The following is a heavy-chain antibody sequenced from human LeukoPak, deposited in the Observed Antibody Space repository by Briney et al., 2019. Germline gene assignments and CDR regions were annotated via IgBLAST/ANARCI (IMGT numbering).Heavy chain of an antibody. CDR1: GFTFSSYG. CDR3: AKGKGGIVVHWYFDL. Sequence: GGSLRLSCAASGFTFSSYGMHWVRQAPGKGLEWVAVISYDGSNKYYADSVKGRFTISRDNSKNTLYLQMNSLRAEDTAVYYCAKGKGGIVVHWYFDLWGRGTLVTVSS. J-gene: IGHJ2*01. CDR2: ISYDGSNK. D-gene: IGHD6-6*01. V-gene: IGHV3-30*18.